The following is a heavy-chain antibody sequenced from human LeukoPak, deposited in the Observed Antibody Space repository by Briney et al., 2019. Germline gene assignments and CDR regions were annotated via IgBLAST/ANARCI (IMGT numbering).Heavy chain of an antibody. CDR1: RFTFSSYG. V-gene: IGHV3-30*02. D-gene: IGHD1-26*01. J-gene: IGHJ3*02. Sequence: AGGSLRLSCAASRFTFSSYGMHWVRQAPGKGLEWVAFIRYDGSNKYYADSVKGRFTISRDNSKNTLYLQMNSLRAEDTAVYYCAKELVGAPFAFDIWGQGTMVTVSS. CDR3: AKELVGAPFAFDI. CDR2: IRYDGSNK.